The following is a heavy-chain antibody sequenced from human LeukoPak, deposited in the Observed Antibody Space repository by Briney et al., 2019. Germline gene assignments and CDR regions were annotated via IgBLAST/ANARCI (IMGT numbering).Heavy chain of an antibody. CDR1: GYRYTSYW. J-gene: IGHJ4*02. CDR2: IYPGDSDT. Sequence: GESLKISCKGSGYRYTSYWIAWVRQLPGKGLEWMGIIYPGDSDTRYSPSFQGQVTISADESISTAYLQWSSLRASDSAMYYCARGDGYSGYDLGDYFDYWGQGTLVTVSS. CDR3: ARGDGYSGYDLGDYFDY. D-gene: IGHD5-12*01. V-gene: IGHV5-51*01.